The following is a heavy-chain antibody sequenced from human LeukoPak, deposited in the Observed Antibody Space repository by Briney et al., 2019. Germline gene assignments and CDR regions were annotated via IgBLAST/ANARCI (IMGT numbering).Heavy chain of an antibody. V-gene: IGHV3-7*01. CDR2: IKQDGSEK. Sequence: GGPLSPSGEASEFTFSGNWMSWFGKAQGKGLGWVASIKQDGSEKYYVDSVKGRFTISRDNAKNSLYLQMNSLRAEDTALYYCARAPGEGWFDPWGQGTLVTVSS. CDR3: ARAPGEGWFDP. CDR1: EFTFSGNW. J-gene: IGHJ5*02. D-gene: IGHD4-17*01.